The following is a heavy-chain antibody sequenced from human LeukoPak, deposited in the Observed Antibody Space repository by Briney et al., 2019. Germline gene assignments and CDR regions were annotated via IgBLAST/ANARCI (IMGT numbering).Heavy chain of an antibody. CDR3: ATIQIMVVPATLNY. J-gene: IGHJ4*02. V-gene: IGHV4-39*01. Sequence: SETLSLTCTVSGGSIRSSSYYWGRIRQPPGKGLEWIGSISYSGSTYYNPSLKSRVTIFVETSKNQFSLNLSSVTAADTAVYYCATIQIMVVPATLNYWGQGTLVTVSS. CDR2: ISYSGST. D-gene: IGHD2-15*01. CDR1: GGSIRSSSYY.